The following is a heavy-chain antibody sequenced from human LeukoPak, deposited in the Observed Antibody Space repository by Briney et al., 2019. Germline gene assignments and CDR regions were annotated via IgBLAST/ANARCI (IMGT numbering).Heavy chain of an antibody. V-gene: IGHV1-8*01. CDR1: GYTFTSYD. J-gene: IGHJ1*01. CDR3: ARGPPPYCSGDSCYSFLYFHH. Sequence: GASVKVSFKSSGYTFTSYDYNWVRLATGQGVEWMGWLNLNSGNTGYAQKFQGRVTMTRDTSISTAYLKLNTLKSDDMAVYYWARGPPPYCSGDSCYSFLYFHHWGQGTLVTVSS. D-gene: IGHD2-15*01. CDR2: LNLNSGNT.